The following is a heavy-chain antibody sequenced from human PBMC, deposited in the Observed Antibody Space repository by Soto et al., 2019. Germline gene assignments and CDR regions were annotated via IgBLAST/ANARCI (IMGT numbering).Heavy chain of an antibody. J-gene: IGHJ4*02. CDR2: IYDSGSS. Sequence: SETLSLTCTVSGGSVSSGDYFWSWIRQPPGKGLEWIGYIYDSGSSYYNPSLKSRVTMSVDTSKNQFSLKLSSVTAADSAMYYCAREKGYISGPKNFDSWGQGTLVTVSS. V-gene: IGHV4-30-4*01. CDR1: GGSVSSGDYF. CDR3: AREKGYISGPKNFDS. D-gene: IGHD5-12*01.